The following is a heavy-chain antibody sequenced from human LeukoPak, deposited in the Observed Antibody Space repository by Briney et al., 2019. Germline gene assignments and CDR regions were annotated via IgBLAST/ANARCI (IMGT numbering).Heavy chain of an antibody. D-gene: IGHD2-15*01. CDR1: GYTFTVYY. Sequence: ASVKVSCKASGYTFTVYYMHWVRQAPGQGLEWMGRINPNSGGTNYAQKFQGRVTLTRDTSISTAYMELSRLRSDNTAVYYCARGVFCSGGSCYPGFDYWGQGTLVTVSS. J-gene: IGHJ4*02. CDR3: ARGVFCSGGSCYPGFDY. V-gene: IGHV1-2*06. CDR2: INPNSGGT.